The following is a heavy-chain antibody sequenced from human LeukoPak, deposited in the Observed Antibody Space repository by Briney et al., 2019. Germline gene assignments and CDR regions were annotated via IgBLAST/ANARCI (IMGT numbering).Heavy chain of an antibody. CDR3: ARDLGYYDSSGHRGTGY. CDR1: GFTFSSYA. CDR2: IYSGGST. D-gene: IGHD3-22*01. J-gene: IGHJ4*02. V-gene: IGHV3-66*01. Sequence: GGSLRLSCAASGFTFSSYAMSWVRQAPGKGLEWVSVIYSGGSTYYADSVKGRFTISRDNSKNTLYLQMNSLRAEDTAVYYCARDLGYYDSSGHRGTGYWGQGTLVTVSS.